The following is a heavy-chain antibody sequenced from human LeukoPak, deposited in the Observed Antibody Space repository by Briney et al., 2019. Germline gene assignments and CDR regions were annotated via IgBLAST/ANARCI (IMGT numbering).Heavy chain of an antibody. V-gene: IGHV1-69*13. Sequence: SVKVSCKASGGTFSSYAISWVRQAPGQGLEWMGGIIPIFGTANYAQKFQGRVTITADESTSTAYMELSSLRPEDTAVYYCARDPDYGSGQGYWGQGTLVTVSS. D-gene: IGHD3-10*01. CDR2: IIPIFGTA. CDR1: GGTFSSYA. CDR3: ARDPDYGSGQGY. J-gene: IGHJ4*02.